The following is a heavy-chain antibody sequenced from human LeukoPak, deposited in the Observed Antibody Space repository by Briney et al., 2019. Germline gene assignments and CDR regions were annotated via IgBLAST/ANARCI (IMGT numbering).Heavy chain of an antibody. V-gene: IGHV3-48*01. D-gene: IGHD3-16*02. CDR1: GFTFSSYS. J-gene: IGHJ6*02. CDR3: ARDLYYDYVWGSYRFPYYYYYGMDV. CDR2: ISSSSSTI. Sequence: GGSLRLSCAASGFTFSSYSMNWVRQAPGKGLEWVSYISSSSSTIYYADSVKGRFTISRDNAKNSLYLQMNSLRAEDTAVYYCARDLYYDYVWGSYRFPYYYYYGMDVRGQGTTVTVSS.